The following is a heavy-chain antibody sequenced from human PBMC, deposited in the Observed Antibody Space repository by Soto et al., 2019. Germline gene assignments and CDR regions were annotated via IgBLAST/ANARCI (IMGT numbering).Heavy chain of an antibody. D-gene: IGHD3-9*01. J-gene: IGHJ6*03. CDR3: ARTVLGPDLLADSFVDYYYYMDV. Sequence: SETHSLTCPVSGDNMNNYYWSWIRQPPGKGLEWIGYVYYTGSTSYNPSLKRRVTFSADSSRGQFSLRLNSVTAADTAVYYCARTVLGPDLLADSFVDYYYYMDVWGQGTTVTVSS. CDR1: GDNMNNYY. CDR2: VYYTGST. V-gene: IGHV4-59*08.